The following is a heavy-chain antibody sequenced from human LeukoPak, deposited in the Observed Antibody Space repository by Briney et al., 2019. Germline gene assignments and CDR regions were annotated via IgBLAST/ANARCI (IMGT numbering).Heavy chain of an antibody. Sequence: GASVKVSCKASGYTFTGYYMHWVRQAPGQGLEWMGWINPNSGGTNYAQKFQGRVTMTRDTSISTAYMELSRLRSDDTAVYYCASFILEGSGSYSFWYFDLWGRGTLVTVSS. CDR2: INPNSGGT. J-gene: IGHJ2*01. V-gene: IGHV1-2*02. CDR1: GYTFTGYY. CDR3: ASFILEGSGSYSFWYFDL. D-gene: IGHD1-26*01.